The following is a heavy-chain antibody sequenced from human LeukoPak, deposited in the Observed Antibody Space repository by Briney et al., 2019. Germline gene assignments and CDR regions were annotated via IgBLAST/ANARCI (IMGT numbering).Heavy chain of an antibody. J-gene: IGHJ4*02. D-gene: IGHD3-22*01. CDR3: ARGDYDSSGYYDY. V-gene: IGHV4-59*01. CDR1: GGSISSYY. CDR2: IYYSGRT. Sequence: PSETLSLTCTVSGGSISSYYWSWIRQPPGKGLEWIGYIYYSGRTNHNPSLKSRVTISVDTSKNQFSLKLSSVTAADTAVYYCARGDYDSSGYYDYWGQGTLVTVSS.